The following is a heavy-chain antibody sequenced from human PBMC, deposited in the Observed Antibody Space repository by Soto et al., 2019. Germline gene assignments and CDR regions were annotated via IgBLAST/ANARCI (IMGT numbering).Heavy chain of an antibody. V-gene: IGHV3-53*04. Sequence: GGSLRLSCAASGFTVSSNYMSWVRQAPGKGLEWVSVIYSGSSTYYADSVKGRFTISRHNSKNTLYLQMNSLRAEDTAVYYCASPATVTDYYYGMDVWGQGTTVTVSS. J-gene: IGHJ6*02. CDR3: ASPATVTDYYYGMDV. CDR1: GFTVSSNY. CDR2: IYSGSST. D-gene: IGHD4-17*01.